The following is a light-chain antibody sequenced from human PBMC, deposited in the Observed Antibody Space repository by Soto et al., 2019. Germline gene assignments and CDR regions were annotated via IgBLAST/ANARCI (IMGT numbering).Light chain of an antibody. CDR3: QQRSNWPPT. CDR2: DAS. J-gene: IGKJ4*01. V-gene: IGKV3-11*01. CDR1: QSVSSY. Sequence: EIVLTQSPATLSLSPGERATLSCRASQSVSSYLAWYQQKPGQAPRLLIYDASNSATGIPDRFSGSGSGTDFTLTISSLYPEDFAVYYCQQRSNWPPTFGGGTKVEIK.